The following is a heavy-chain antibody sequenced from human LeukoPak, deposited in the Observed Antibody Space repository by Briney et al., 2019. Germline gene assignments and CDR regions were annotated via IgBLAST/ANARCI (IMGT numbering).Heavy chain of an antibody. D-gene: IGHD4-17*01. J-gene: IGHJ4*02. CDR1: GGSISSGGYY. CDR2: IYYSGST. V-gene: IGHV4-31*03. CDR3: ARADYGDYGVDY. Sequence: SETLSLTCTVSGGSISSGGYYWSWFRQHPGKGLEWIGYIYYSGSTYYNPSLKSRVTISVDTSKNQFSLKLGSVTAADTAVYYCARADYGDYGVDYWGQGTLVTVSS.